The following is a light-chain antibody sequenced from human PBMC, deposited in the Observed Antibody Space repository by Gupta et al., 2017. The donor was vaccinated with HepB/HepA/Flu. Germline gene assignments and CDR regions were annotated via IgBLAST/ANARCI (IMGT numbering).Light chain of an antibody. Sequence: DIQMTQSPSSLSASVGDRVTITCRASQGISNFLAWFQQKPGKVPKSLIYAASNLQSGVPSKFSGSGSGTYFTLTISSLQPEDSATYYCQQYDFYPWTFGQGTKVEIK. CDR2: AAS. J-gene: IGKJ1*01. CDR3: QQYDFYPWT. CDR1: QGISNF. V-gene: IGKV1-16*02.